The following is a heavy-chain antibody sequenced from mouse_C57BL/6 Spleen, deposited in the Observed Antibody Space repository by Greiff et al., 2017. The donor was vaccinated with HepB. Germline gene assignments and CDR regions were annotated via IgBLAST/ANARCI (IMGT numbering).Heavy chain of an antibody. V-gene: IGHV5-17*01. Sequence: EVHLVESGGGLVKPGGSLKLSCAASGFTFSDYGMHWVRQAPEKGLEWVAYISSGSSTIYYADTVKGRFTISRDNAKNTLFLQMTRLRSEDTAMYYCARGSSYWYFDVWGTGTTVTVSS. CDR1: GFTFSDYG. CDR3: ARGSSYWYFDV. CDR2: ISSGSSTI. D-gene: IGHD1-1*01. J-gene: IGHJ1*03.